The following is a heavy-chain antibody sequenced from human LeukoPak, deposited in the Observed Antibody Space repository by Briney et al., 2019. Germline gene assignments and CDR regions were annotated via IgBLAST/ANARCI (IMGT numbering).Heavy chain of an antibody. Sequence: GRSLRLSCAASGFTFSSYAMHWVRQAPGKGLEWVAVISYDGSNKYYADSVKGRFTISRDNSKNTLYLQMNTLRAEDTALYYCARGLYSSSPWGQGTLVTVSS. V-gene: IGHV3-30*04. J-gene: IGHJ5*02. CDR2: ISYDGSNK. CDR3: ARGLYSSSP. CDR1: GFTFSSYA. D-gene: IGHD6-13*01.